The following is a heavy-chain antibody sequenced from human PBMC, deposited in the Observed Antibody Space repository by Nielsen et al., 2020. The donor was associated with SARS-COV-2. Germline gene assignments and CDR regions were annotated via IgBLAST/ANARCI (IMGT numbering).Heavy chain of an antibody. D-gene: IGHD1-26*01. CDR3: AKEEGGY. V-gene: IGHV3-9*01. CDR2: ISWNSGSI. CDR1: DSTVSTNY. Sequence: GGSLRLSCELSDSTVSTNYMAWVRQAPGKGLEWVSGISWNSGSIGYADSVKGRFTISRDNAKNSLYLQMNSLRAEDTALHYCAKEEGGYWGQGTLVTVSS. J-gene: IGHJ4*02.